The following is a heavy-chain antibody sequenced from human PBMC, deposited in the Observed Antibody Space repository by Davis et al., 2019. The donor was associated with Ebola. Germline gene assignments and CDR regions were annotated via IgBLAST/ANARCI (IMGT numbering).Heavy chain of an antibody. V-gene: IGHV3-13*01. CDR1: GFTFRSYD. J-gene: IGHJ5*01. CDR3: ARAGFGSTWFDC. D-gene: IGHD6-13*01. Sequence: GESLKISCAASGFTFRSYDMHWVRQATGKGLEWVSAIGAAGDTYYPVSVKGRFTISRENAKNSLYLQMNSLRAEDKAVYYCARAGFGSTWFDCWGQGILVTVSS. CDR2: IGAAGDT.